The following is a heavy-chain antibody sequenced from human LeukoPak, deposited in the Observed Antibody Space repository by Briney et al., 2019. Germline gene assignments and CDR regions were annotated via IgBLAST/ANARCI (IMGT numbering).Heavy chain of an antibody. J-gene: IGHJ5*02. CDR3: ARNLRGRRNANWFDP. Sequence: PGGSLRLSCAASGFTFSDYYMSWIRQAPGKGLEWVSYISSSSSTIYYADSVKGRFTISRDNAKNSLYLQMNSLRAEDTAVYYCARNLRGRRNANWFDPWGQGTLVTVSS. V-gene: IGHV3-11*04. CDR1: GFTFSDYY. CDR2: ISSSSSTI. D-gene: IGHD1-1*01.